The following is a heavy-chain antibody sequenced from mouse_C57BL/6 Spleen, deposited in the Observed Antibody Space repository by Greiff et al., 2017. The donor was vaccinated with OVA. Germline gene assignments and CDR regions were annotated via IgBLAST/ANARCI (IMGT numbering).Heavy chain of an antibody. Sequence: VQLQQSGAELVKPGASVKLSCTASGFNIPDYYMHWVKQRTEQGLEWIGRIYPEDGETTYTPKFQGKATLTADTSSNTAYLQLSRLTSEDTAVYDCASVYYYGSGGYLDVWGTGTTVTVSS. D-gene: IGHD1-1*01. CDR3: ASVYYYGSGGYLDV. V-gene: IGHV14-2*01. J-gene: IGHJ1*03. CDR2: IYPEDGET. CDR1: GFNIPDYY.